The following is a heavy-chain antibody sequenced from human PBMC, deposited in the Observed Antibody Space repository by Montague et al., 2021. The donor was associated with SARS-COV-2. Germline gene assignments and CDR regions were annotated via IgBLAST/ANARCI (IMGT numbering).Heavy chain of an antibody. CDR3: ANPKGAFDI. J-gene: IGHJ3*02. V-gene: IGHV3-23*01. CDR1: GLTFSNYA. Sequence: SLRLSWPASGLTFSNYAMCWVRQAPGKGPECVSGISGSGGTTYYADSVKGRFTISRDNSKNTLYLQMNSLRAEDTAVYYCANPKGAFDIWGQGTMVTVSS. CDR2: ISGSGGTT.